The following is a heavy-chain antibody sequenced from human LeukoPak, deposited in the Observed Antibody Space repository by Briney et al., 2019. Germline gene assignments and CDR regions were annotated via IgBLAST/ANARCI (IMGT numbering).Heavy chain of an antibody. J-gene: IGHJ6*02. CDR1: GFTFSDYY. CDR2: TSSSGITI. CDR3: ARDRYAMDV. V-gene: IGHV3-11*01. Sequence: PGGSLRLSCAASGFTFSDYYMSWSRQAPGKGLEWISYTSSSGITIYYADSVKGRFTMSRDNAKISLYLQMNSLRAEDTAVYDSARDRYAMDVWGQGTTVTVSS.